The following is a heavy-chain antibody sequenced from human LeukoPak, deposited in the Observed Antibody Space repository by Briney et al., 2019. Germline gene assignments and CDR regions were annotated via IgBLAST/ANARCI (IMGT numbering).Heavy chain of an antibody. CDR2: ISSSGSTI. V-gene: IGHV3-48*03. CDR1: GFTFSSYE. D-gene: IGHD1-26*01. CDR3: ARDSGVGAGNAFDI. J-gene: IGHJ3*02. Sequence: GGSLRLSCAASGFTFSSYEMNWVRQAPGKGLEWVSYISSSGSTIYYADSVKGRFTISRDNAKNSLYLQMNSLRAEDTAVYYCARDSGVGAGNAFDIWGQGTMVTVSS.